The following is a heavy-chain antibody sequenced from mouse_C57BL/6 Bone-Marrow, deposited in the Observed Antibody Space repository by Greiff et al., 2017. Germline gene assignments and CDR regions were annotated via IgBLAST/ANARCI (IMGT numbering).Heavy chain of an antibody. D-gene: IGHD1-1*01. Sequence: DVKLVESGAELVRPGASVKLSCTASGFNIKDDYMHWVKQRPEQGLEWIGWIDPENGDTEYASKFQGKATITADTSSNTAYLQLSSLTSEDTAVYYCTTPFYYYGSRRFDYWAKAPLSQSPQ. CDR2: IDPENGDT. CDR1: GFNIKDDY. V-gene: IGHV14-4*01. J-gene: IGHJ2*01. CDR3: TTPFYYYGSRRFDY.